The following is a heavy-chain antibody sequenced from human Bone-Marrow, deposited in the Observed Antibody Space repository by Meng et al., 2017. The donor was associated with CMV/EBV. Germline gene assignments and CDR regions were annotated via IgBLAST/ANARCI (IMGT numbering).Heavy chain of an antibody. Sequence: GGSLRLSCEVSGFTFSSYWFSWVRQAPEKGLEWVANINPDGSEKYYLDSVKGRFTIFRDNAKNSLYLQVNSLRFEDTAVYYCATDTARVRGYWGQGTLVTVSS. J-gene: IGHJ4*02. CDR2: INPDGSEK. D-gene: IGHD3-10*01. CDR3: ATDTARVRGY. CDR1: GFTFSSYW. V-gene: IGHV3-7*04.